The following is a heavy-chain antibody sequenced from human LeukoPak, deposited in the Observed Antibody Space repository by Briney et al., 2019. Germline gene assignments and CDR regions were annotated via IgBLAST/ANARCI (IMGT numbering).Heavy chain of an antibody. CDR1: GGSISRYY. D-gene: IGHD5-18*01. CDR2: LLDSVNT. V-gene: IGHV4-59*01. J-gene: IGHJ4*02. CDR3: ATIKRGSIYGYFDF. Sequence: PSETLSLTCTVSGGSISRYYWSWIRQPPGKGLEWIAYLLDSVNTKDNPSLSSRLTLSADTSKNQFSLRLSSVTAADTAIYYCATIKRGSIYGYFDFWDQGIKVTVSS.